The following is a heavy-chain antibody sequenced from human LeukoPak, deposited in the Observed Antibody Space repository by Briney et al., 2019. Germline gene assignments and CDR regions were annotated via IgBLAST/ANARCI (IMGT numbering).Heavy chain of an antibody. Sequence: SETLSLTCTVSGVSISSYYWSWLRQPPGKGLEWLGYIYYSGTTNYNPSLKSRVTISVDTSKNQFSLKLSSVTAADTAVYYCARLVYYFSSGYFPDYFDYWGQGTLVTVSS. V-gene: IGHV4-59*08. J-gene: IGHJ4*02. CDR3: ARLVYYFSSGYFPDYFDY. CDR1: GVSISSYY. D-gene: IGHD3-22*01. CDR2: IYYSGTT.